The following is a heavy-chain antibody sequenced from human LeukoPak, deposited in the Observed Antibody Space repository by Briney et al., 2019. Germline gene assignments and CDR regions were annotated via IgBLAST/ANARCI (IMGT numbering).Heavy chain of an antibody. CDR2: ISGSGGST. D-gene: IGHD2/OR15-2a*01. CDR3: AKRLAVLGPYFDS. CDR1: GFTFSSYA. Sequence: GGSLRLSCAASGFTFSSYAMSWVRQAPGKGLEWVSAISGSGGSTYYADSVKGRFTISRDNSKNTLYLQLNSLRAEDTALYFCAKRLAVLGPYFDSWGQGALVTVSS. J-gene: IGHJ4*02. V-gene: IGHV3-23*01.